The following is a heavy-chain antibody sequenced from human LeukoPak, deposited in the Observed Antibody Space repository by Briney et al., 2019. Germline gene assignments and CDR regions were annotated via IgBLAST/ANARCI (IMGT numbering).Heavy chain of an antibody. Sequence: GASVKVSCKASGGTFTSYAISWVRQAPGQGLEWMGGIIPIFGTANYAQKFQGRVTITADESTTTAYMELSSLRSEDMAVYYCAKYDFWSGYYYWGQGTLVTVSS. V-gene: IGHV1-69*13. CDR1: GGTFTSYA. J-gene: IGHJ4*02. CDR2: IIPIFGTA. CDR3: AKYDFWSGYYY. D-gene: IGHD3-3*01.